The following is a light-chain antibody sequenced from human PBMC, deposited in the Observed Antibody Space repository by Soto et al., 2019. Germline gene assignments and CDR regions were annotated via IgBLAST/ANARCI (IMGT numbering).Light chain of an antibody. J-gene: IGKJ4*01. CDR2: GAS. CDR3: QQVNSYALT. CDR1: QGITYY. Sequence: AIQLTQSPSSLSASVGDRVTITCRASQGITYYLAWYQQKPWKAPKLLIYGASSMERGVPSRLSGSGSVTDFTLSISSLPPEDFASYYCQQVNSYALTFGGGTKVEIK. V-gene: IGKV1-13*02.